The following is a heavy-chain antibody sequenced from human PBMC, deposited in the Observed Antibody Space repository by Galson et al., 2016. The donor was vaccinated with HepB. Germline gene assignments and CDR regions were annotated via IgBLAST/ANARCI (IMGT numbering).Heavy chain of an antibody. D-gene: IGHD2-8*01. CDR1: GHSFVDYW. J-gene: IGHJ4*02. CDR3: ARREANGFSL. V-gene: IGHV5-51*03. Sequence: QSGAEVKKPGESLKISCKGSGHSFVDYWIVWMRQMPGKGLEWMGMVYPGDSETRYSPSFQGQVTFSADKSLYPAYVQWGSLKTSDSAMYYCARREANGFSLWGQGTLVTVSS. CDR2: VYPGDSET.